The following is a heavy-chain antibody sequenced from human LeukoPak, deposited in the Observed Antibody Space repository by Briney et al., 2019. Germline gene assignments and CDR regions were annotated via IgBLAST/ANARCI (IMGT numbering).Heavy chain of an antibody. CDR3: ARDGSLGY. CDR1: GYTFTDYY. CDR2: INSNSGAT. J-gene: IGHJ4*02. V-gene: IGHV1-2*02. Sequence: AASVKVSCKASGYTFTDYYIHWVRQAPGQGLEWMGWINSNSGATKYAQKFQGRVTMTRDTSISTAYMELTRLGSDDTSVYYCARDGSLGYWGQGTLVTVSS. D-gene: IGHD5-12*01.